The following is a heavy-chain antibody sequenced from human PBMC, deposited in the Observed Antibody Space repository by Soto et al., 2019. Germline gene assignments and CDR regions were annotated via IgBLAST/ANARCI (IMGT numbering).Heavy chain of an antibody. CDR2: IYYSGST. CDR3: ARHRAFLAGLNWFDP. J-gene: IGHJ5*02. D-gene: IGHD3-16*01. CDR1: CGSIISGGYY. V-gene: IGHV4-31*03. Sequence: LSLTCTVACGSIISGGYYWRWIRQHPGKGLEWIGYIYYSGSTYYKTSLKSRVTISVATYKNQFSLKLSSVTDADTAVYYCARHRAFLAGLNWFDPWGQGTLVTSPQ.